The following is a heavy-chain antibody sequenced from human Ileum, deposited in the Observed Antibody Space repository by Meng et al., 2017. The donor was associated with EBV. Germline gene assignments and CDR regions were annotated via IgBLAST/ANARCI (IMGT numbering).Heavy chain of an antibody. J-gene: IGHJ2*01. Sequence: QVQLQESGPGLVQPSQTLSPTCTVSGGSISSSNYYWSWIRQPPGKGLEWSGHIYNSGSTYYNPSLKSRITISVDTSKNQFSLKLSSVTAADTAVYYCARGQKGYFDLWGRGTLVTVSS. CDR2: IYNSGST. V-gene: IGHV4-30-4*01. CDR1: GGSISSSNYY. CDR3: ARGQKGYFDL.